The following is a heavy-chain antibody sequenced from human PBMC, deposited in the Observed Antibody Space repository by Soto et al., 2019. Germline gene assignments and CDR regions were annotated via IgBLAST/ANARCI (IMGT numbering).Heavy chain of an antibody. V-gene: IGHV3-33*01. CDR2: IWYDGSNK. D-gene: IGHD3-22*01. CDR3: ARDYYDSSFDP. CDR1: GFTFSSYG. J-gene: IGHJ5*02. Sequence: GGSLRLSCAASGFTFSSYGMHWVRQAPGKGPEWVAVIWYDGSNKYYADSVKGRFTISRDNSKNTLYLQMNSLRAEDTAVYYCARDYYDSSFDPWGQGTLVTVSS.